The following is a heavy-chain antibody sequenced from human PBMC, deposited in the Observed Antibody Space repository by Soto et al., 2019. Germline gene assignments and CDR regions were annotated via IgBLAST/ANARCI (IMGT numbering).Heavy chain of an antibody. Sequence: GGSLRLSCAASGFTVSSIYMSWVRQAPGKGLEWVSVIYSGGSTYYADSVKGRFTISRDSSKNTLYLQMNSLRAEDTAVYYCALPEYGSGAYDYWGQGTLVTVSS. J-gene: IGHJ4*02. CDR3: ALPEYGSGAYDY. D-gene: IGHD6-19*01. CDR2: IYSGGST. V-gene: IGHV3-66*01. CDR1: GFTVSSIY.